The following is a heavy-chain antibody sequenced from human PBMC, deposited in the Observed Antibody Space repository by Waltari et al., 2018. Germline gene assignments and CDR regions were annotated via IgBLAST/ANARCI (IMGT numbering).Heavy chain of an antibody. CDR3: ATFKGDY. CDR1: GFTFSTYS. Sequence: EVQLLESGGGLVQPGGSLRLSCAASGFTFSTYSMSWVRQVPGKGLEWVSSISGSGTGTYYADSAKGRFTISRDNSKNTLYLQMNSLRAEDTALYYCATFKGDYWGQGMLVTVSS. D-gene: IGHD3-16*01. CDR2: ISGSGTGT. V-gene: IGHV3-23*01. J-gene: IGHJ4*02.